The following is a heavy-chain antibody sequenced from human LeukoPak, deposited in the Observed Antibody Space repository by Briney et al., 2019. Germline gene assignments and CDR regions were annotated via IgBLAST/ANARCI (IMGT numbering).Heavy chain of an antibody. V-gene: IGHV6-1*01. Sequence: SQTLSLTCAISGDSFSSNSVTWNWIRQSPSRGLEWLGRTYYRSTWYNDYGVSVRGRITVNPDTSKNQFSLHLNSVTPEDTAVYYCARRLTQYDCFDPWGQGILVTVSS. CDR3: ARRLTQYDCFDP. CDR1: GDSFSSNSVT. D-gene: IGHD2-2*01. J-gene: IGHJ5*02. CDR2: TYYRSTWYN.